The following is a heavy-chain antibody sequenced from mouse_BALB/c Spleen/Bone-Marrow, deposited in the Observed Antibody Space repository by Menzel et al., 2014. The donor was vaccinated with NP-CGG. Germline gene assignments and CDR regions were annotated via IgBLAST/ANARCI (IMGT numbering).Heavy chain of an antibody. J-gene: IGHJ4*01. CDR1: GFSLTGYG. CDR3: ARDSFLITRALDY. Sequence: VKLVESGPGLVAPSQSLSITCTVSGFSLTGYGLNWVRQPPGKGLEWLGMIWGDGSTDYNSDLKSRLSISKDNSKSQVFLKMNSLQTDDTARYYCARDSFLITRALDYWGQGTSVTVSS. V-gene: IGHV2-6-7*01. D-gene: IGHD2-4*01. CDR2: IWGDGST.